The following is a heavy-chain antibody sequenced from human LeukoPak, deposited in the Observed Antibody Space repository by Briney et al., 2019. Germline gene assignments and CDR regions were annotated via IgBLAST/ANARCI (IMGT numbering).Heavy chain of an antibody. CDR2: ITPFNGNT. Sequence: GASVKVSCKASGYTFTYRYLRWVRQAPGQALGWMGWITPFNGNTNYAQKFQDRVTITRDRSMSTAYMELSSLRSEDTAMYYCARLPDESSESDAFDIWGQGTMATVSS. CDR1: GYTFTYRY. CDR3: ARLPDESSESDAFDI. J-gene: IGHJ3*02. D-gene: IGHD3-22*01. V-gene: IGHV1-45*02.